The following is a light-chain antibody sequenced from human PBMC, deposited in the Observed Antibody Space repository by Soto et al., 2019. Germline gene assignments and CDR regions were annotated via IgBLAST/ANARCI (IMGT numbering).Light chain of an antibody. CDR2: EVS. CDR3: SSYTSSSTVV. J-gene: IGLJ2*01. Sequence: QSALTQPASVSGSPGQSITISCTGTSSDVGGYNYVSWYQQHAVKAPKLMIYEVSNRPSGVSNRFSGSKSGNTASLTISGLQAEDEADYYCSSYTSSSTVVFGGGTKVTVL. CDR1: SSDVGGYNY. V-gene: IGLV2-14*01.